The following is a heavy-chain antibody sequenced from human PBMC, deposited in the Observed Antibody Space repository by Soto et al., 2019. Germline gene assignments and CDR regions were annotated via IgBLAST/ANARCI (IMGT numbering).Heavy chain of an antibody. CDR3: ARHTDYDLWSDNAADY. V-gene: IGHV4-59*08. CDR1: GGSISSYY. J-gene: IGHJ4*02. CDR2: IYYSGGT. Sequence: SETLSLTCTVSGGSISSYYWSWIRQPPGKGLEWIGYIYYSGGTNYNPSLKSRDTISVDTSKNQFSLKLSSVTAPDTAVYYCARHTDYDLWSDNAADYWGQGTLVTVSS. D-gene: IGHD3-3*01.